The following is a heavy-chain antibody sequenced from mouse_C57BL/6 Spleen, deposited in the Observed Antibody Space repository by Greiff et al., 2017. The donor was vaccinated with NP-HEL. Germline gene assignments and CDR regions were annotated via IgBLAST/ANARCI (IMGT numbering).Heavy chain of an antibody. Sequence: EVKLLESGPGLVKPSQSLSLTCSVTGYSITSGYYWNWIRQFPGNKLEWMGYISYDGSNNYNPSLKNRISITRDTSKNQFFLKLNSVTTEDTATYYCARERVTGNAYWGQGTLVTVSA. D-gene: IGHD4-1*01. CDR3: ARERVTGNAY. V-gene: IGHV3-6*01. CDR2: ISYDGSN. J-gene: IGHJ3*01. CDR1: GYSITSGYY.